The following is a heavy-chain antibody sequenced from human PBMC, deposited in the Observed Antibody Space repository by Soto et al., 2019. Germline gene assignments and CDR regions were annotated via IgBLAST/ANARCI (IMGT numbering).Heavy chain of an antibody. D-gene: IGHD6-6*01. V-gene: IGHV3-23*01. CDR3: AKDLSIAAPRRRSWYFHL. CDR2: ISGSGGST. CDR1: GFTFSSYA. J-gene: IGHJ2*01. Sequence: EVQLLESGGGLVQPGGSLRLSCAASGFTFSSYAMSWVRQAPGKGLEWVSAISGSGGSTYYADSVKGRFTISRDNSKKPLYLQMNSLRAEDTAVYYCAKDLSIAAPRRRSWYFHLWGRGTLVTVSS.